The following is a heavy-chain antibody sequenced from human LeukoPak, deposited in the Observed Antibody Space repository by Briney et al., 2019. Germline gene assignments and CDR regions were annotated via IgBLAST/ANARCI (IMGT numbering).Heavy chain of an antibody. CDR2: ISSNGGST. Sequence: GGSLRLSCVASGFTFSSYAMHWVRQAPGKGLEYVSAISSNGGSTYYANSVKGRFTISRDNSKNTLYLQMGSLRAEDMAVYHCAREMATAQGYYFDYWGQGTLVTVSS. CDR3: AREMATAQGYYFDY. D-gene: IGHD5-24*01. V-gene: IGHV3-64*01. J-gene: IGHJ4*02. CDR1: GFTFSSYA.